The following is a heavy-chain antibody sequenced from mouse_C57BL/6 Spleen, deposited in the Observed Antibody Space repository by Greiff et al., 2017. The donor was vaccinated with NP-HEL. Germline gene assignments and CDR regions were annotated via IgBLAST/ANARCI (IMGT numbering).Heavy chain of an antibody. D-gene: IGHD3-1*01. CDR1: GFTFTDYY. CDR2: INPNNGGT. Sequence: VQLQQSGPELVKPGASVQISCPSSGFTFTDYYMHLVKQSPGQSLEWIGDINPNNGGTIYNQQFKGQATLTVDKSSSTAYMELRSLTSEDTAVYYCARGLYEDAMDYWGQGTSVTVSS. J-gene: IGHJ4*01. V-gene: IGHV1-18*01. CDR3: ARGLYEDAMDY.